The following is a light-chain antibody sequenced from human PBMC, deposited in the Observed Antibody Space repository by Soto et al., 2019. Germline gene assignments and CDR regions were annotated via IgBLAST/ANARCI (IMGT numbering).Light chain of an antibody. CDR3: QSYDSSLSGSRV. CDR2: GNS. CDR1: SSNIGAGYD. Sequence: QSVLAQPPLVSGAPGQRVTISFTGSSSNIGAGYDVHWYQQLPGTAPKLLIYGNSNRPSGVPDRFSGSKSGTSASLAITGLQAEDEADYYCQSYDSSLSGSRVFGTGTKVTVL. V-gene: IGLV1-40*01. J-gene: IGLJ1*01.